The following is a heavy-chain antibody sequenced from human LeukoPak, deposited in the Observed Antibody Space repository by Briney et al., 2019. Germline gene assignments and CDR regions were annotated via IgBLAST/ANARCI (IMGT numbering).Heavy chain of an antibody. CDR2: ISSGSTI. J-gene: IGHJ4*02. CDR1: GFTFSDYC. Sequence: GGSLRLSCAASGFTFSDYCMSWIRQAPGKGLEWVSYISSGSTIYYADSVKGRFTISRDNAKNSLYLQMNSLRAEDTAVYYCARDLGDFWSGYYNYFDYWGQGTLVTVSS. CDR3: ARDLGDFWSGYYNYFDY. D-gene: IGHD3-3*01. V-gene: IGHV3-11*01.